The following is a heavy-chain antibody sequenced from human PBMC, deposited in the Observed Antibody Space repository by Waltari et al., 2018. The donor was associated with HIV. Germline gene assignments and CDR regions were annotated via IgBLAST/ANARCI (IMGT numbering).Heavy chain of an antibody. J-gene: IGHJ4*02. CDR2: IKEDGSEK. CDR3: GRGGLRDY. D-gene: IGHD3-16*01. CDR1: GFPISSYS. V-gene: IGHV3-7*01. Sequence: EVQLVDSGGGLVQPGGSLRISCAASGFPISSYSMSWVRQAPGEGLGWVAFIKEDGSEKTYVDSVKGRFTISRDNAKNSLFLQMNNLRAEDTAVYYCGRGGLRDYWGQGTLVTVSS.